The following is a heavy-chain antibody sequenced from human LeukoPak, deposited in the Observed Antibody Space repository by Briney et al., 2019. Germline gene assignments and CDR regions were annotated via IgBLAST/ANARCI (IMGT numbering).Heavy chain of an antibody. CDR3: ALGMYYFDY. D-gene: IGHD3-10*01. Sequence: GGSLRLSCAASGFTFSSYSMDWVRQAPGKGLEWVSYISSSSSPIYYADSVKGRFAISRDNAKNSLYLQMNSLRAEDTAVYYCALGMYYFDYWGQGTLVTVSS. CDR1: GFTFSSYS. J-gene: IGHJ4*02. V-gene: IGHV3-48*04. CDR2: ISSSSSPI.